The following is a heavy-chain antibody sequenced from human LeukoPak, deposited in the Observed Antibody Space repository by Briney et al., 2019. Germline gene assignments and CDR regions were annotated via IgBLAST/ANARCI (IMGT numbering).Heavy chain of an antibody. V-gene: IGHV4-39*01. CDR1: GGAFSSSSYY. J-gene: IGHJ4*02. CDR3: ARRPTSSGYDPPVDY. D-gene: IGHD5-12*01. Sequence: PSETLSLTCTVSGGAFSSSSYYWGWIRQPPGKGLEWIGSIYYSGSTYYNPSLKSRVAISVDTSKNQLSLKLSSVTAADTAVYYCARRPTSSGYDPPVDYWGQGTLVTVSS. CDR2: IYYSGST.